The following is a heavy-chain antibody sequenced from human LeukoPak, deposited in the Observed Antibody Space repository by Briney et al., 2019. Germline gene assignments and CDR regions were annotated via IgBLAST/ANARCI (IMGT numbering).Heavy chain of an antibody. J-gene: IGHJ4*02. CDR3: ARQSSNILFGGIDY. V-gene: IGHV4-39*01. CDR2: IYYSGST. D-gene: IGHD2-21*01. Sequence: SETLSLTCTVSGGSTSSSSYYWGWIRQPPGKGLEWIGSIYYSGSTYYNPSLKSRVTISVDTSKNQFSLKLSSVTAADTAVYYCARQSSNILFGGIDYWGQGTLVTVSS. CDR1: GGSTSSSSYY.